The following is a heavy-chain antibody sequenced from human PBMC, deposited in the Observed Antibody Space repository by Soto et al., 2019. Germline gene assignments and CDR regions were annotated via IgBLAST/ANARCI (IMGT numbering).Heavy chain of an antibody. CDR1: GFSLSTSGVG. Sequence: QITLKESGPTPVKPTQTLTLTCTFSGFSLSTSGVGVGWIRQPPGKALEWLALIYWDDDKRYSPSLKSRLTNHKDSGKDHGVLTMTNMDPVDTATYYFAHLQSGAFDIWGQGTMVTVSS. CDR2: IYWDDDK. D-gene: IGHD1-1*01. CDR3: AHLQSGAFDI. J-gene: IGHJ3*02. V-gene: IGHV2-5*02.